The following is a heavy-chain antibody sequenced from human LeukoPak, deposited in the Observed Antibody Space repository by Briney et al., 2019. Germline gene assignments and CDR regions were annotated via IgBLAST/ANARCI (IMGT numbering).Heavy chain of an antibody. D-gene: IGHD3-10*01. CDR3: ARHMTMVRGVTSIFDY. CDR1: GGSISSYY. V-gene: IGHV4-59*08. Sequence: PSETLSLPCTVSGGSISSYYWSWIRRPPGKGLEWIGYIYYSGSTNYNPSLKSRVTISVDTSKNQFSLKLSSVTAADTAVYYCARHMTMVRGVTSIFDYWGQGTLVTVSS. CDR2: IYYSGST. J-gene: IGHJ4*02.